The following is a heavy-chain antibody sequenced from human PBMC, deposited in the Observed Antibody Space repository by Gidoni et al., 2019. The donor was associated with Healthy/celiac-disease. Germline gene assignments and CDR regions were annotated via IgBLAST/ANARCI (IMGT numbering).Heavy chain of an antibody. V-gene: IGHV3-9*01. CDR3: AKDSAARWLHYFDY. CDR1: GFTFDDYA. CDR2: ISWNRGSI. Sequence: EVQLVESGGGLVQPGRSLRLSCAASGFTFDDYAMHWVRQAQGKGLEGVSGISWNRGSIGDADSVKGRFTISRDNAKNSLYLQMNSLRAEDTALYYCAKDSAARWLHYFDYWGQGTLVTVSS. D-gene: IGHD5-12*01. J-gene: IGHJ4*02.